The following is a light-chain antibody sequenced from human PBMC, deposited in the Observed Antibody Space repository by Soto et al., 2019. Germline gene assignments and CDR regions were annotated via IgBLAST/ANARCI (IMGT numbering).Light chain of an antibody. J-gene: IGKJ4*01. CDR2: TSS. CDR3: QQSYSSLVT. Sequence: IEMTQSPASLSASVGDRVTITCRASQTIATYLNWCQHKSGRAPKLLIYTSSSVNSGVSSRFRGSGSGTDFTLTINDVQPEDSATYYCQQSYSSLVTFGAGTKVEIK. CDR1: QTIATY. V-gene: IGKV1-39*01.